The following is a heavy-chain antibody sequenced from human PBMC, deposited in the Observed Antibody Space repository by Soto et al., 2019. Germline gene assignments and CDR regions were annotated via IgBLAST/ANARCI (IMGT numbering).Heavy chain of an antibody. CDR2: MYKSTTT. CDR1: GDSISTVDYF. J-gene: IGHJ5*01. D-gene: IGHD2-15*01. V-gene: IGHV4-30-4*01. Sequence: PSETLSLTCSVSGDSISTVDYFWAWVLNPTGQALEYIGYMYKSTTTYYNPSFESRVSISLDTSKRQFSLNVTSVTAADTAVYFCARGRYCLPGRWFTNWFDCWGKGNIMTVSS. CDR3: ARGRYCLPGRWFTNWFDC.